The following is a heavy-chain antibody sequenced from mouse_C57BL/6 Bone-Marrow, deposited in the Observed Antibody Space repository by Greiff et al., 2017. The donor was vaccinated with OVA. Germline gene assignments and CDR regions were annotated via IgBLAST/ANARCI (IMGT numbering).Heavy chain of an antibody. D-gene: IGHD1-1*01. CDR3: ARRYYYGSSYWYFDV. Sequence: DVKLVESGGGLVQPGGSLKLSCAASGFTFSDYYMYWVRQTPEKRLEWVAYISNGGGSTYYPDTVKGRFTISRDNAKNTLYLQMSRLKSEDTAMYYCARRYYYGSSYWYFDVWGTGTTVTVSS. V-gene: IGHV5-12*01. J-gene: IGHJ1*03. CDR1: GFTFSDYY. CDR2: ISNGGGST.